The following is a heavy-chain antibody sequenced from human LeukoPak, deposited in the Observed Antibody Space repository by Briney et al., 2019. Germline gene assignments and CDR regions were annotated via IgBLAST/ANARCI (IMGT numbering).Heavy chain of an antibody. V-gene: IGHV3-74*01. CDR1: KFNFFSYG. Sequence: GVSLRLSCVASKFNFFSYGMQWVRDAPGTGVVSVSRIFTDGSTISYADSVKGRFTISRDNARNTLYLQMNSLRVEDTAVYYCARELPREVTLDYWGQGTLVTVSP. J-gene: IGHJ4*01. D-gene: IGHD2-21*02. CDR3: ARELPREVTLDY. CDR2: IFTDGSTI.